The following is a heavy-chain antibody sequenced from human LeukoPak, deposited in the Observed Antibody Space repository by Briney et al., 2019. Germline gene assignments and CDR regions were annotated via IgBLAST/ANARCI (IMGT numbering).Heavy chain of an antibody. CDR1: GYTFTSYD. CDR3: ARRDCSGGTCRTRVFDY. CDR2: MNPNSGNT. J-gene: IGHJ4*02. D-gene: IGHD2-15*01. Sequence: GASMKVSCKASGYTFTSYDINWVRQAAGQGLEWMGWMNPNSGNTGYAQKFQGRVTITRNTSIDTAYMEVSSLRSEDTAVYYCARRDCSGGTCRTRVFDYWGQGTLVTVSS. V-gene: IGHV1-8*01.